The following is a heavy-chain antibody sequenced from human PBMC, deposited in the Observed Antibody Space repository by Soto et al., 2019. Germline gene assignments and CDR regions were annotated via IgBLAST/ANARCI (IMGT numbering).Heavy chain of an antibody. CDR2: IYYSGST. V-gene: IGHV4-59*08. CDR1: GGSISSYY. J-gene: IGHJ6*03. Sequence: QVQLQESGPGLVKPSETLSLTCTVSGGSISSYYWSWIRQPPGKGLEWIGYIYYSGSTNYNPSLKSRATISVDTSKNQFSLKLSSVTAADTAVYYCARGDFWSGYPDRYYYYYMDVWGKGTTVTVSS. CDR3: ARGDFWSGYPDRYYYYYMDV. D-gene: IGHD3-3*01.